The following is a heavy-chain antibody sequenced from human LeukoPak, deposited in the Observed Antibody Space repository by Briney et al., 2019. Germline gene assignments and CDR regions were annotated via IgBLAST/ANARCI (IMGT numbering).Heavy chain of an antibody. Sequence: SETLSLTCTVSGGSISGYYWSWIRQPAGKGLEWIGRIYASGNTNYNPSLKSRLTMSVDTSKNQFSLKLSSVTAADTAVYYCARQSDSSGYYYLGAFDFWGQGTMVTVSS. D-gene: IGHD3-22*01. CDR3: ARQSDSSGYYYLGAFDF. CDR1: GGSISGYY. J-gene: IGHJ3*01. V-gene: IGHV4-4*07. CDR2: IYASGNT.